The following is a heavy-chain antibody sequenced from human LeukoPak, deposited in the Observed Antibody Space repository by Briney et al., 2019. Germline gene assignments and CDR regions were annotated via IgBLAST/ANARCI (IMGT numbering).Heavy chain of an antibody. CDR1: GYTFTSYG. V-gene: IGHV1-18*01. D-gene: IGHD2-2*01. CDR3: ARQPAAPSHYYYYMDV. Sequence: GASVKVSCKASGYTFTSYGISWVRQAPGQGLEWMGWISAYNGNTNYAQKLQGRVTMTTDTSTSTAYMELSSLRSEDTAVYYCARQPAAPSHYYYYMDVWGKGTTVTVSS. CDR2: ISAYNGNT. J-gene: IGHJ6*03.